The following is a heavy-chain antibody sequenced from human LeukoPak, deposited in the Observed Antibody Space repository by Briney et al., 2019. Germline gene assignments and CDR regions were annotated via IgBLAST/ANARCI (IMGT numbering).Heavy chain of an antibody. J-gene: IGHJ3*02. CDR2: ISGSGGST. CDR1: GFTFSSYA. CDR3: AKDDVLRYSNDAFDI. Sequence: GGSLRLSCAASGFTFSSYAMSWVRQAPGKGLEWVSAISGSGGSTYYADSVKGRFTISRDNSKNTLYLQMNSLRAKDTAVYFCAKDDVLRYSNDAFDIWGQGTMVTVSS. V-gene: IGHV3-23*01. D-gene: IGHD3-9*01.